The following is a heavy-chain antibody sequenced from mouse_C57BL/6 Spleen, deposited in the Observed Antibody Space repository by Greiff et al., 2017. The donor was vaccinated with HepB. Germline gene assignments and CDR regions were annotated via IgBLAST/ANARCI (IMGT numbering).Heavy chain of an antibody. J-gene: IGHJ4*01. CDR3: ARDYGSSSYAMDY. V-gene: IGHV5-4*01. CDR2: ISDGGSYT. CDR1: GFTFSSYA. D-gene: IGHD1-1*01. Sequence: EVKLMESGGGLVKPGGSLKLSCAASGFTFSSYAMSWVRQTPEKRLEWVATISDGGSYTYYPDNVKGRFTISRDNAKNNLYLQMSHLKSEDTAMYYCARDYGSSSYAMDYWGQGTSVTVSS.